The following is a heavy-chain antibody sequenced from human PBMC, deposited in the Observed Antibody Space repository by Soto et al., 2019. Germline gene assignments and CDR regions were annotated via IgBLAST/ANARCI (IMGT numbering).Heavy chain of an antibody. CDR2: IYYSGRT. D-gene: IGHD2-2*02. Sequence: QVQLQESGPGLVKPSETLSLTCTVSGGSISSYYWSWIRQPPGKGLEWIGYIYYSGRTNYNPSLKSRVTISVDTSKNQFSLKVSSVTAADTAVYYCARGYWSRTSCYIWDNWFDPWDQGTLVTVSS. J-gene: IGHJ5*02. V-gene: IGHV4-59*01. CDR3: ARGYWSRTSCYIWDNWFDP. CDR1: GGSISSYY.